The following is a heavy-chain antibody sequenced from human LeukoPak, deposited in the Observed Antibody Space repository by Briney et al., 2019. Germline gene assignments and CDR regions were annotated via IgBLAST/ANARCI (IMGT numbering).Heavy chain of an antibody. CDR2: ISGSGGST. CDR1: GFTFSSFA. CDR3: VKSGIYHQYGMDV. V-gene: IGHV3-23*01. D-gene: IGHD2-2*01. Sequence: GGSLRLSCTASGFTFSSFAMSWVRQAPGMGLEWISTISGSGGSTYYADSVRGRFTISRDNSKNTLYLEMSSLRAEDTAVYYCVKSGIYHQYGMDVWGQGTTVTVSS. J-gene: IGHJ6*02.